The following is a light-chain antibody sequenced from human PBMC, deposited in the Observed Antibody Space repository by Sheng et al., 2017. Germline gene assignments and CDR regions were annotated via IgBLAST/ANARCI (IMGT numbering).Light chain of an antibody. CDR3: QQSYSTLG. J-gene: IGKJ3*01. V-gene: IGKV1-39*01. Sequence: DIQMTQSPSSLSASVGDRVTITCRASQSISSYLNWYQQKPGKAPKLLIYAASSLQSGVPSRFSGSGSGTDFTLTISSLQPEDFATYYCQQSYSTLGFGPWDQRWISN. CDR2: AAS. CDR1: QSISSY.